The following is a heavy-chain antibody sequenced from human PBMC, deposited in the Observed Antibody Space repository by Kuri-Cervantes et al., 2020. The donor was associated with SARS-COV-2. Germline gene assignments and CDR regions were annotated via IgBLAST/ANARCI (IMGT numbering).Heavy chain of an antibody. CDR3: ASAFGGAWYYVFDY. D-gene: IGHD2-21*02. CDR1: GFTFRTYA. J-gene: IGHJ4*02. CDR2: ISGSGGSI. V-gene: IGHV3-23*01. Sequence: GGSLRLSCAASGFTFRTYAMSWVRQAPGKGLEWVSTISGSGGSIDYAVSVKGRSTISRDTAKNSLYLQMNSLRAEDTAVYYCASAFGGAWYYVFDYWGQGTLVTVSS.